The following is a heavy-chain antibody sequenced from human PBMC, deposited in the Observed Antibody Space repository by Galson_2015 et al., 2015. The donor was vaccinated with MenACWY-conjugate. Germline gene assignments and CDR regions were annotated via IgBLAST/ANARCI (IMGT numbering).Heavy chain of an antibody. CDR3: ARDLQYSDLWTGNIDP. CDR1: GFTFSYYS. D-gene: IGHD3-3*01. J-gene: IGHJ5*02. CDR2: ISSSSTTI. Sequence: SLRLSCAASGFTFSYYSMNWVRQAPGKGLEWVSYISSSSTTIYYADSVKGRFTISRDNAKNSLYLQMNSLRVEDTAVYYCARDLQYSDLWTGNIDPWGQGTLVTVSS. V-gene: IGHV3-48*04.